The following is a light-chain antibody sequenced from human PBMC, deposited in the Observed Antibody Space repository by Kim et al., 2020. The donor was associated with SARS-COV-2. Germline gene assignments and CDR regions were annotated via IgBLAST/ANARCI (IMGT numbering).Light chain of an antibody. CDR2: FNSDGSH. V-gene: IGLV4-69*02. CDR1: SGHSNYA. Sequence: QPVLTQSPSASASLGATVKLTCTLSSGHSNYAIAWHQQLPEKGPRYLMKFNSDGSHTEGAGVPDRFSGSSSGTERYLTISNLQSEDEADYYCQTWGPGIRVFGGGTHLT. J-gene: IGLJ3*02. CDR3: QTWGPGIRV.